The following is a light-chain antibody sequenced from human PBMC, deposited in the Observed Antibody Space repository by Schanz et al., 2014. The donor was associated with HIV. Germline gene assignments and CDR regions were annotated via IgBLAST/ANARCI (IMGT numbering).Light chain of an antibody. CDR2: DVN. V-gene: IGLV2-8*01. CDR3: SSYTSNNTVL. J-gene: IGLJ2*01. Sequence: QSALTQPPSASGSPGQSVTISCTGTSSDVGGYNYVSWYQQNPGKAPNLIIYDVNKRPSAVPDRFSGSRSGNTASLTISGLQAGDETDFYCSSYTSNNTVLFGGGTKLTVL. CDR1: SSDVGGYNY.